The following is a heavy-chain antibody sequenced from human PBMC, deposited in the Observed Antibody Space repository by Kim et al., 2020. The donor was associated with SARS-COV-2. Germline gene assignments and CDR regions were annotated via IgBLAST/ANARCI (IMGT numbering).Heavy chain of an antibody. CDR3: RKGVWGWIWDH. D-gene: IGHD2-2*03. CDR2: IGGRDGTT. Sequence: GGSLRLSCTTSGFTFTGYAMSWVRQAPGEGLEWVSSIGGRDGTTYYVDSMKGRFTISRDNSKNTLYLQMNSLRAEDTAVYYCRKGVWGWIWDHWGQGTRVTVSS. CDR1: GFTFTGYA. J-gene: IGHJ4*02. V-gene: IGHV3-23*01.